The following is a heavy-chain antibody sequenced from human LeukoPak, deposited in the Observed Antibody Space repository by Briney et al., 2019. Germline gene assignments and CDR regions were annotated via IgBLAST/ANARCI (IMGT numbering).Heavy chain of an antibody. V-gene: IGHV3-7*01. CDR2: IKQDGSEK. J-gene: IGHJ4*02. CDR1: GFTFTTYW. Sequence: GGSLRLSCAASGFTFTTYWMTWVRQAPGKGLEWVANIKQDGSEKYYVDSVKGRFTVSRDNAKNSLYLQMNSLRAEDTAVYYCARQRVVDSWGQGTLVTVSS. D-gene: IGHD3-22*01. CDR3: ARQRVVDS.